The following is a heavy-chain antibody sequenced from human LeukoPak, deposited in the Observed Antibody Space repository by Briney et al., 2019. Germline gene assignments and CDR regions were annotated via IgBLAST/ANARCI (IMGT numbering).Heavy chain of an antibody. Sequence: SETLSLTCTVSGGSISSYYWSWIRQPAGKGLKWIGCIYTSGSTNYNPSLKSRVTMSVDTSKNQFSLKLSSVTAADTAVYYCAAGTIAAAKMGFDYWGQGTLVTVSS. CDR3: AAGTIAAAKMGFDY. CDR2: IYTSGST. J-gene: IGHJ4*02. CDR1: GGSISSYY. V-gene: IGHV4-4*07. D-gene: IGHD6-13*01.